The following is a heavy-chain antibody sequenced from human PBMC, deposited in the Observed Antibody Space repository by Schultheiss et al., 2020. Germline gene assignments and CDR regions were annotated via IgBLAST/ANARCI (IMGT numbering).Heavy chain of an antibody. CDR3: ARDEGATVTPGDY. V-gene: IGHV4-34*09. CDR1: GGSFSGYY. D-gene: IGHD4-17*01. J-gene: IGHJ4*02. CDR2: IYYSGST. Sequence: SETLSLTCAVYGGSFSGYYWSWIRQPPGKGLECIGSIYYSGSTNYNPSLKSRVTISVDTSKNQFSLKLSSVTAADTAVYYCARDEGATVTPGDYWGQGTLVNVSS.